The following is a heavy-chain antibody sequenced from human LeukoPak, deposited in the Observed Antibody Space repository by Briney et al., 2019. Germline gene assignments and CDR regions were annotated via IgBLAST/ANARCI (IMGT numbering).Heavy chain of an antibody. Sequence: GGSLRLSCAASGXTFSSFGMHWVRQAPGKGLEWVAVISYDGSNTYYSDSVKGRFTISRDNSKSTLHLQMNSLRAEDTAVYYCAIPGSGYKYGPPDYWGQGTLVTVSS. D-gene: IGHD5-18*01. CDR3: AIPGSGYKYGPPDY. CDR1: GXTFSSFG. V-gene: IGHV3-30*03. J-gene: IGHJ4*02. CDR2: ISYDGSNT.